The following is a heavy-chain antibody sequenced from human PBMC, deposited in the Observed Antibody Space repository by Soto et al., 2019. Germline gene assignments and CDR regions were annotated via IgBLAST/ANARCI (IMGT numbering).Heavy chain of an antibody. D-gene: IGHD3-16*01. CDR2: ISYDGSNK. Sequence: GGSLRLSCAASGFTFSSYGMHWVRQAPGKGLEWVAVISYDGSNKYYADSVKGRFTISRDNSKNTLYLQMNSLRAEDTAVYYCAKDQDDYIWGSSRIDYWGQGTLVTVSS. V-gene: IGHV3-30*18. CDR1: GFTFSSYG. J-gene: IGHJ4*02. CDR3: AKDQDDYIWGSSRIDY.